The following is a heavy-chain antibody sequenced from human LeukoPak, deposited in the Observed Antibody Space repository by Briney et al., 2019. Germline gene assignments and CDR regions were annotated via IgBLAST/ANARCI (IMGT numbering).Heavy chain of an antibody. D-gene: IGHD6-19*01. CDR3: ARAGGSVGWYGTIDY. V-gene: IGHV4-61*09. CDR1: GGSISSGSYY. CDR2: IYTSGST. J-gene: IGHJ4*02. Sequence: SQTLSLTCTVSGGSISSGSYYWSWIRQPAGKALEWIGHIYTSGSTSYNPSLQSRVTISVDTSSHQFSLKVTSVTAADTAVYYCARAGGSVGWYGTIDYWGQGTLVTVSS.